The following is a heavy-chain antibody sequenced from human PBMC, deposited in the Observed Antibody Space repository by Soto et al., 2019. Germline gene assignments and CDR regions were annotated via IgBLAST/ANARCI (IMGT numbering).Heavy chain of an antibody. D-gene: IGHD2-15*01. CDR1: GGSISSYF. J-gene: IGHJ2*01. CDR3: ARRGSLAAYWFFAL. CDR2: IYYTGST. V-gene: IGHV4-59*08. Sequence: PSETLSLTCIVPGGSISSYFWSWFRQPPGKGLEWIGYIYYTGSTTYNPSLKSRVTISVETSKDEFSLELSSVTAADSGLYYGARRGSLAAYWFFALWGRGTPVTVSS.